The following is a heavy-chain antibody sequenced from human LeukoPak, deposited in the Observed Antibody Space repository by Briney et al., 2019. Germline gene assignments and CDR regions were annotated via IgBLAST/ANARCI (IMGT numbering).Heavy chain of an antibody. CDR1: GFTFSSYS. V-gene: IGHV4-34*01. CDR3: AREMEVGQYDAFDI. J-gene: IGHJ3*02. D-gene: IGHD1-26*01. Sequence: GSLRLSCAASGFTFSSYSMNWVCQPPGKGLEWIGEINHRGSTNYNPSLKSRVTISVDTSKKQFSLNLSSVTAADTAMYYRAREMEVGQYDAFDIWGQGTMVTVSS. CDR2: INHRGST.